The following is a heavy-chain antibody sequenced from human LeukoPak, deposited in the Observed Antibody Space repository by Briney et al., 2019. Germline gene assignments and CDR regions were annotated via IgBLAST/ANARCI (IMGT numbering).Heavy chain of an antibody. J-gene: IGHJ5*02. CDR3: AKDGTVTGPGWFDP. V-gene: IGHV3-23*01. D-gene: IGHD2-21*02. CDR1: GFTFSSYA. CDR2: IGYSGGGT. Sequence: GGSLRLSCAAFGFTFSSYAMSWVRQAPGKGLEWVSTIGYSGGGTYYADSVKGRFTISRDNSKNTLYLQVNSLRAEDTAVYYCAKDGTVTGPGWFDPWGQGTLVTISS.